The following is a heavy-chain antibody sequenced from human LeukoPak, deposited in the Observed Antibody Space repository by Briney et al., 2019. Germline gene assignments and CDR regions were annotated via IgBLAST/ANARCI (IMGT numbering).Heavy chain of an antibody. CDR1: GYSISSGYY. CDR3: ARYTVGFYFDY. D-gene: IGHD2-2*02. Sequence: SETLSLTCAVSGYSISSGYYWSWVRQSPGKGLEWIATIHQSGVTYYRPSLKSRVIISVDTSKNEFSLKRSSMTAADTAVYYCARYTVGFYFDYWGQGILVTVSS. CDR2: IHQSGVT. J-gene: IGHJ4*02. V-gene: IGHV4-38-2*01.